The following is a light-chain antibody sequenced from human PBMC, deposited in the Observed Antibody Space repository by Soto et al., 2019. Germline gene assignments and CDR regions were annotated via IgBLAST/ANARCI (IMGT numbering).Light chain of an antibody. CDR2: DAS. Sequence: EIVWTESPSTRSLSAGERAALSCGASQSVSSSYLAWYQQKPGLAPRLLIYDASSRATGIPDRFSGSGSGTDFTLTISRLEPEDFAVYYCQQYGSSPRTFGQGTKVDI. CDR1: QSVSSSY. CDR3: QQYGSSPRT. V-gene: IGKV3D-20*01. J-gene: IGKJ1*01.